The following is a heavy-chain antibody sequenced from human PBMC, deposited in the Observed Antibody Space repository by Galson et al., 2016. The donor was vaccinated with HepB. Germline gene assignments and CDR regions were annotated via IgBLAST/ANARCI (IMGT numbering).Heavy chain of an antibody. CDR2: IYYSGST. D-gene: IGHD3-3*01. J-gene: IGHJ6*02. CDR3: ARCFGVLATIGYYYYYAMDV. CDR1: GGSISSGGYY. Sequence: TLSLTCTVSGGSISSGGYYWSWIRQYPGKGLEWIGYIYYSGSTYYNPSLKSRLNISLDTSKNQFSLKLSSVTAADTAVYYCARCFGVLATIGYYYYYAMDVWGQGTTVTVSS. V-gene: IGHV4-31*03.